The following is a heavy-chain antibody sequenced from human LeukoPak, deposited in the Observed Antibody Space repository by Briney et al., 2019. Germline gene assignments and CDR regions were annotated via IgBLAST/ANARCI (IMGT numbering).Heavy chain of an antibody. CDR1: GFTFSNYA. V-gene: IGHV3-23*01. CDR2: LIDSGSST. J-gene: IGHJ6*02. Sequence: GGSLRLSCAASGFTFSNYAMSWVRQAPGRGLNWFSTLIDSGSSTYSADSVKGRFTISRDNSKNTLYLQMDSLRVEDTATYYCAKVPYSDYGSGRPPFMDVWGQGTTVAVSS. D-gene: IGHD3-10*01. CDR3: AKVPYSDYGSGRPPFMDV.